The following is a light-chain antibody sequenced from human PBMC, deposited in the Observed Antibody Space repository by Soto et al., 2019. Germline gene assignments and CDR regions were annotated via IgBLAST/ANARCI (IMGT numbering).Light chain of an antibody. J-gene: IGKJ2*01. CDR3: IQTLQDHYS. V-gene: IGKV2-28*01. CDR1: QSLRHHNGYNY. Sequence: DIVMTQSPLSLPVTPGEPASISCRSSQSLRHHNGYNYLDWYLQKPGQSPQVLIYLGSNRASGVTDRVSGSGSGTVFTLKISRVEAEDVGVYYCIQTLQDHYSFGQGAKLEIK. CDR2: LGS.